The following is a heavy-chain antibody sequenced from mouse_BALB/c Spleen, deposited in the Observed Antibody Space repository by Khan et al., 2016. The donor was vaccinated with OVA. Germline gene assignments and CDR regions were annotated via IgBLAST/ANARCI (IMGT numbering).Heavy chain of an antibody. J-gene: IGHJ2*01. CDR1: GFSLTSYG. D-gene: IGHD1-3*01. V-gene: IGHV2-9*02. CDR3: ARLEDI. Sequence: VQLQESGPGLVAPSQSLSITCTVSGFSLTSYGVHWVRQPPGKGLEWLGVIWAGGSTNYNSAIMSRLSIRKDNSKRQGFVKMNSLQTDDTAMYYCARLEDIWGQGTTLTVSS. CDR2: IWAGGST.